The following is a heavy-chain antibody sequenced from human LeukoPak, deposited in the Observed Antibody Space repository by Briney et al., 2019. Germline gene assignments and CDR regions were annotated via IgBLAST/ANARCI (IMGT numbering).Heavy chain of an antibody. V-gene: IGHV1-46*01. Sequence: ASVKVPCKASGYTFTSYYMHWVRQAPGQGLEWMGIINPSGGSTSYAQKFQGRVTMTRDTSTSTVYMELSSLRSEDTAVYYCARAFTRYSSFSGVSYWGQGTLVTVSS. CDR3: ARAFTRYSSFSGVSY. J-gene: IGHJ4*02. CDR1: GYTFTSYY. D-gene: IGHD6-19*01. CDR2: INPSGGST.